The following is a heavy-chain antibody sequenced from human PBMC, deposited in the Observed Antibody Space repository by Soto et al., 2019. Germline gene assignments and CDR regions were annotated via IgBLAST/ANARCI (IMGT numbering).Heavy chain of an antibody. V-gene: IGHV3-23*01. J-gene: IGHJ4*02. D-gene: IGHD6-19*01. CDR3: AKEGEHGSGWANFDY. CDR2: ISGSGGST. CDR1: GFTFSSYA. Sequence: PGGSLRLSCAASGFTFSSYAMSWVRQAPGKGLEWVSAISGSGGSTYYADSVKGRFTISRDNSKSTLYLQMNSLRAEDTAVYYCAKEGEHGSGWANFDYWGQGTLVTVSS.